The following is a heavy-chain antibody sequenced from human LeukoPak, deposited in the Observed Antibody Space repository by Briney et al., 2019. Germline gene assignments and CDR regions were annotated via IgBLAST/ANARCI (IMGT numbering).Heavy chain of an antibody. D-gene: IGHD4-17*01. CDR3: ARGEDYGDGPGWFDP. J-gene: IGHJ5*01. CDR2: IYHSGST. CDR1: GGSISSGGYS. Sequence: SETLSLTCAVSGGSISSGGYSCSWIRQPPGEGLGLIGYIYHSGSTYYHPSLKSRVTISVDRSKNQLSLKLSSVTAADTAVYYCARGEDYGDGPGWFDPWGQGTLVTVSS. V-gene: IGHV4-30-2*01.